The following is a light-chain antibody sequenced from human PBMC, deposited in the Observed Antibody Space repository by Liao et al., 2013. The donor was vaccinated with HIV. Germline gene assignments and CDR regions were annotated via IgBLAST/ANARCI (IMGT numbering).Light chain of an antibody. Sequence: SYELTQPPAVSVAPGQTAMITCGGDNIESRSVHWYQQKPGQAPVLVIYYDRDRPSGIPERFSGSNSGNTATLTISRVEAGDRTSGHRVFGGGTKLTVL. J-gene: IGLJ3*02. CDR3: V. CDR1: NIESRS. V-gene: IGLV3-21*01. CDR2: YDR.